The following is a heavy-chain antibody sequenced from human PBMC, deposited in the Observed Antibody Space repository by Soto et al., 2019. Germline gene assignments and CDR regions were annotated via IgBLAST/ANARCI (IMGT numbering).Heavy chain of an antibody. V-gene: IGHV3-23*01. CDR3: AKAYGASHSPFDC. CDR2: ISGSGDST. CDR1: GFTFRGYA. J-gene: IGHJ4*02. D-gene: IGHD2-21*01. Sequence: EEQLLESGGGLAQPGGSLRLSCAASGFTFRGYAMSWVSQAPGKGPEWVSGISGSGDSTYHAKSVKGRFIISRDHSKNTLYLEINSLRAEDTAVYYCAKAYGASHSPFDCWGQGTLVAVSS.